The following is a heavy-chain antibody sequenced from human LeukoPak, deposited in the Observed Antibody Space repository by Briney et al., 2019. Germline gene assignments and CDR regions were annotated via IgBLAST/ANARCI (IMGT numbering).Heavy chain of an antibody. CDR1: GYTFTSYY. CDR2: INPSGGST. Sequence: ASVKVSCKASGYTFTSYYIHWVRQAPGQGLEWMGIINPSGGSTSYAQKFQGRVTMTRDTSTSTVYMELSSLRSEDTAVYYCARDYCSSTSCYACPFFWGQGTLVTVSS. CDR3: ARDYCSSTSCYACPFF. J-gene: IGHJ4*02. V-gene: IGHV1-46*01. D-gene: IGHD2-2*01.